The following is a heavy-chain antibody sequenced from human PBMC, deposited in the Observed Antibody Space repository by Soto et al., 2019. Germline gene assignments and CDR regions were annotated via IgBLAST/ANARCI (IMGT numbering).Heavy chain of an antibody. CDR1: GGSISSFY. V-gene: IGHV4-59*08. CDR3: ARRLGYCSGGSCAYYYYGMDV. CDR2: VYYSGTT. D-gene: IGHD2-15*01. Sequence: PSETLSLTCTVSGGSISSFYWTWIRQPPGKGLEWVGFVYYSGTTNYNPSLRSRVTISVDTSKKQFSLKLSSVTAADTAVYYCARRLGYCSGGSCAYYYYGMDVWGQGTTVTVSS. J-gene: IGHJ6*02.